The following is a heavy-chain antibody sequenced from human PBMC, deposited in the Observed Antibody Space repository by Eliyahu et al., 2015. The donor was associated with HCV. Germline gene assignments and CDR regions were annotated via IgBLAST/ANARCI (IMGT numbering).Heavy chain of an antibody. D-gene: IGHD4-23*01. CDR2: INPKSGDT. Sequence: QVQLVQSGAEVKKPGASVKVSCKASGYTFSDYYMYWVRQAPGQGLECMGWINPKSGDTNYAQKFQGRVTMSRDTSISTAFMELRRLKSDDTAVYYCARARGGGNSGWFDPWGQGTLVTVSS. CDR1: GYTFSDYY. V-gene: IGHV1-2*02. J-gene: IGHJ5*02. CDR3: ARARGGGNSGWFDP.